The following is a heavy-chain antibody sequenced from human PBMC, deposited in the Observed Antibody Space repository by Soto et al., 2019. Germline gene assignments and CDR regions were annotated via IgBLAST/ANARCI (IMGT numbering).Heavy chain of an antibody. Sequence: QVQLVQSGAEVKKPGASVKVSCKASGYTFTDYYIHWVRQAPGQGLEWMGMINPSGGSTDYAQKFQGRVNMTRETSEGTVYMELSRLRSEDTAVYYCTRPPFPGCINAVCYPFDYWGQGTLVTVAS. CDR1: GYTFTDYY. J-gene: IGHJ4*02. V-gene: IGHV1-46*01. D-gene: IGHD2-8*01. CDR3: TRPPFPGCINAVCYPFDY. CDR2: INPSGGST.